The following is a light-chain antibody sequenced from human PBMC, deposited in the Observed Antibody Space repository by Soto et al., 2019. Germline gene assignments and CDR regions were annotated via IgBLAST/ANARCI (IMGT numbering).Light chain of an antibody. Sequence: QSVLTQPASVSGSPGQSITISCTGTSSDVGGYDYVSWYQHHPGKAPKLMIYEVSNRPSGVSNRFSGSKSGNTASLTISGLQAEDEAVYYCSSYTSSSTEVFGTGTKVTVL. J-gene: IGLJ1*01. CDR1: SSDVGGYDY. CDR2: EVS. V-gene: IGLV2-14*01. CDR3: SSYTSSSTEV.